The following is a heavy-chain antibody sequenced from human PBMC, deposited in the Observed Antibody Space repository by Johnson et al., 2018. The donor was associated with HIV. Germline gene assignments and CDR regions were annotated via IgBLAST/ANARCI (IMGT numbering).Heavy chain of an antibody. CDR1: GFTVRSNY. D-gene: IGHD6-6*01. J-gene: IGHJ3*02. Sequence: HVQLVESGGGLIQPGGSLRLSCAASGFTVRSNYMSWVRQAPGKGLEWVAVISYDGSNKYYADSVKGRFTISRDNSKNTLYLQMNSLRAEDTAVYYCARVYSSSSAHAFDIWGQGTMVTVSS. CDR3: ARVYSSSSAHAFDI. CDR2: ISYDGSNK. V-gene: IGHV3-30*03.